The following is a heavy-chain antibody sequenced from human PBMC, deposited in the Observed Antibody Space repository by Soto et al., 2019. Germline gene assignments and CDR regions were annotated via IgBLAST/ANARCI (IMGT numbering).Heavy chain of an antibody. V-gene: IGHV3-48*01. D-gene: IGHD1-1*01. CDR1: GFTFSSYS. CDR3: ARHPERIAQIGWFDP. J-gene: IGHJ5*02. CDR2: ISSSSSTI. Sequence: GGSLRLSCAASGFTFSSYSMNWVRQAPGKGLVCVSYISSSSSTIYYADSVKGRFTISRDNAKNSLYLQMNSLRAEDTAVYYCARHPERIAQIGWFDPWGQGTLVTVSS.